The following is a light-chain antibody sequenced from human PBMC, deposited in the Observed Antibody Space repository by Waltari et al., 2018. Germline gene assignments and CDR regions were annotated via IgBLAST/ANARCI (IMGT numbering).Light chain of an antibody. CDR3: QQRRNWPLT. V-gene: IGKV3-11*01. J-gene: IGKJ4*01. CDR1: QSVSYY. Sequence: EIVLTQSPATLSLSPGERATLSCRATQSVSYYLAWYQQRPGQAPRPLIYDTSNRATGSPARFSGSGYETDFTLTLSSLEPEDFAVYYCQQRRNWPLTFGGGTKVEIK. CDR2: DTS.